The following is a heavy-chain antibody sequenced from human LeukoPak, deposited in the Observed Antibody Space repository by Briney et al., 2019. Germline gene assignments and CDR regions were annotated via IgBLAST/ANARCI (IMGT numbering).Heavy chain of an antibody. CDR1: GFTFSSYA. CDR2: ISVSGGST. CDR3: FASGYCSGGGCYYVHFDY. J-gene: IGHJ4*02. Sequence: GVSLRLSCLASGFTFSSYAMSWVRQAPANGLDWVSAISVSGGSTYYADSVKGRFTISRDNSKNTLYLQMNSLRAEDTAVYYCFASGYCSGGGCYYVHFDYWGQGTLVTVSS. D-gene: IGHD2-15*01. V-gene: IGHV3-23*01.